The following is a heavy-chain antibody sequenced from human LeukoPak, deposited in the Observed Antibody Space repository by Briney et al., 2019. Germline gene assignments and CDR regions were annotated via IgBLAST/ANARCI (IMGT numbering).Heavy chain of an antibody. CDR2: INPNSGGI. J-gene: IGHJ4*02. CDR3: ARVRYGSGSYYFDY. Sequence: ASVKVSCKASGYTFTGYYMHWVRQAPGQGLGWMGRINPNSGGIYYAQKFERRLTMHRDTSISTAYMELSRLRSDDTAVYYCARVRYGSGSYYFDYWGQGAPVTVSS. V-gene: IGHV1-2*06. D-gene: IGHD3-10*01. CDR1: GYTFTGYY.